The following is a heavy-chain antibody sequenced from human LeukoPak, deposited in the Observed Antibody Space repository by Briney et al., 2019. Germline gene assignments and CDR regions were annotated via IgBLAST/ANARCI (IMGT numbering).Heavy chain of an antibody. CDR2: IVQDGSNQ. CDR1: GFTFRNYV. J-gene: IGHJ3*02. Sequence: AGGSLRLSCAASGFTFRNYVMNWVRQAPGKGREAVAGIVQDGSNQYYVDSVKGRFTISRDNSKNTVYLQMNSLRAEDTAMYYCARENSAFDIWGHGIMVTVSS. V-gene: IGHV3-30*04. D-gene: IGHD4-23*01. CDR3: ARENSAFDI.